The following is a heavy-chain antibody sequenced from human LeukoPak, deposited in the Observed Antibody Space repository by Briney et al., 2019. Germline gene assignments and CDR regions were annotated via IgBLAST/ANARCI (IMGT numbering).Heavy chain of an antibody. D-gene: IGHD2-2*01. CDR2: INSDGSST. CDR1: GFTFSSYW. CDR3: ARRYCSSTSCYYDS. V-gene: IGHV3-74*01. Sequence: EPGGSLRLSCAASGFTFSSYWMHWVRHAPGKGLVWVSRINSDGSSTSYADSVKGRFTISRGNAKNTLYLQMHSLRAEDTAVYYCARRYCSSTSCYYDSWGQGTLVTVSS. J-gene: IGHJ4*02.